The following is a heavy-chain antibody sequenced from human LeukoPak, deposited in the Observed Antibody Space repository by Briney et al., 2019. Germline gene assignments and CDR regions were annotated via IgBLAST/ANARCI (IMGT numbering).Heavy chain of an antibody. Sequence: ASVKVSCKTSGYRFTGYYLHWVRQAPGQGLEWMGWMNPKSGAADYARKFQGRVTMTRDTSISTAYMELTRLRSDDTAVYFCARGSDYDDYFYMDFWGKGTTVTVSS. CDR1: GYRFTGYY. CDR2: MNPKSGAA. J-gene: IGHJ6*03. CDR3: ARGSDYDDYFYMDF. V-gene: IGHV1-2*02.